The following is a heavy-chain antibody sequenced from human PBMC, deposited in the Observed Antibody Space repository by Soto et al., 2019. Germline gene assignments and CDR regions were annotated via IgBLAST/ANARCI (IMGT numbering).Heavy chain of an antibody. Sequence: EVQLVESGGGLVQPGGSLRLSCAASEFTFNVYWVHWVSQAPGKGLVWVAHMNRDGTNINYADSVKGRFTISRDHAKNALYLQMNSLRVEDTAVYYCVRDRGQPDAFDIWGQGTVVTVSA. CDR3: VRDRGQPDAFDI. J-gene: IGHJ3*02. D-gene: IGHD1-1*01. CDR2: MNRDGTNI. V-gene: IGHV3-74*01. CDR1: EFTFNVYW.